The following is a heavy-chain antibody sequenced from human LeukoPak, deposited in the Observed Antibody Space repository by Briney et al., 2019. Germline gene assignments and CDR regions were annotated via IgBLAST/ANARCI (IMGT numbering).Heavy chain of an antibody. J-gene: IGHJ4*02. D-gene: IGHD1-26*01. CDR2: ISGSGDGT. Sequence: AGGSLRLSCAASGFNFNSYIMNWVRQAPGKGLERVSGISGSGDGTYYAESVKGRFTISRDNSKNTLFLQMNSLRAEDTAVYYCAKNSGKATSGTHPLDYWGQGTLVTVSS. CDR3: AKNSGKATSGTHPLDY. CDR1: GFNFNSYI. V-gene: IGHV3-23*01.